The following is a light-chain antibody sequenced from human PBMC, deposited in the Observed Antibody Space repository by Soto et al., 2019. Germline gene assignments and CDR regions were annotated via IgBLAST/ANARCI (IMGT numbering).Light chain of an antibody. CDR3: AAWDDSLNGVV. Sequence: QSVLTQPPSASGTPGQRVTISCSGSISNIGGNNVNWYQQLPGTAPKLLMYTNNQRPSGVPDRFSGSKSGTSASLAISGLQSEDEADYYCAAWDDSLNGVVFGGGTKVTVL. CDR2: TNN. J-gene: IGLJ2*01. V-gene: IGLV1-44*01. CDR1: ISNIGGNN.